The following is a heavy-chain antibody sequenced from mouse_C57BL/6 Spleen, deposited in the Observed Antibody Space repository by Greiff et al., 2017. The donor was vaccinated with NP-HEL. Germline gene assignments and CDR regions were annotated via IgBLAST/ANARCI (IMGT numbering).Heavy chain of an antibody. Sequence: VRLQQSGPELVKPGASVKISCKASGYAFSSSWMNWVKQRPGKGLEWIGRIYPGDGDTNYNGKFKGKATLTADKSSSTAYMQLSSLTSEDSAVYVCARGYGSSYWYFDVWGTGTTVTVSS. J-gene: IGHJ1*03. CDR3: ARGYGSSYWYFDV. CDR2: IYPGDGDT. D-gene: IGHD1-1*01. CDR1: GYAFSSSW. V-gene: IGHV1-82*01.